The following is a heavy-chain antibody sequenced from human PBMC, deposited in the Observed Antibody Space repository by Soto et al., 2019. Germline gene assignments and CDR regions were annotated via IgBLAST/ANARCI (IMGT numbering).Heavy chain of an antibody. CDR2: IWYDGSNK. Sequence: LRLSCAASGFTFSSYGMHWVRQAPGKGLEWVAVIWYDGSNKYYADSVKGRFTISRDNSKNTLYLQMNSLRAEDTAVYYCARGIGEQWLVFFDYWGQGTLVTVSS. CDR3: ARGIGEQWLVFFDY. CDR1: GFTFSSYG. D-gene: IGHD6-19*01. J-gene: IGHJ4*02. V-gene: IGHV3-33*08.